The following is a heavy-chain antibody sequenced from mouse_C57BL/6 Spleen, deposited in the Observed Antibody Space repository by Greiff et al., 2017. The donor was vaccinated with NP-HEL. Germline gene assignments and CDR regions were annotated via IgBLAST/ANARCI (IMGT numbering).Heavy chain of an antibody. J-gene: IGHJ4*01. Sequence: QVQLQQPGAELVRPGTSVKLSCKASGYTFTSYWMHWVKQRPGQGLEWIGVIDPSDSYTNYNQKFKGKATLTVDTSSSTAYMQLSSLTSEDSAVYYCARAYYNYAMDYWGQGTSVTVSS. V-gene: IGHV1-59*01. CDR2: IDPSDSYT. D-gene: IGHD2-12*01. CDR1: GYTFTSYW. CDR3: ARAYYNYAMDY.